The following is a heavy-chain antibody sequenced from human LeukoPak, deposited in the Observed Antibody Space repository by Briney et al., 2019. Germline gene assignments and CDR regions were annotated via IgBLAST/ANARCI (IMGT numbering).Heavy chain of an antibody. V-gene: IGHV4-30-4*01. Sequence: SQTLSLTCTVSGGSISSGYYYWSWIRQPPGKGLGYIGYIYYGGTYYNPSLKSRVTISVDTSKNQFSLKLSSVTAADTAVYYCARGTWSSSIDYWGQGTLVTVPS. D-gene: IGHD6-6*01. CDR2: IYYGGT. CDR1: GGSISSGYYY. J-gene: IGHJ4*02. CDR3: ARGTWSSSIDY.